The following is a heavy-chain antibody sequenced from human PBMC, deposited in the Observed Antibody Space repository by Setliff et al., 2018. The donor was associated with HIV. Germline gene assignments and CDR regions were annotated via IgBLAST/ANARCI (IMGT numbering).Heavy chain of an antibody. J-gene: IGHJ4*02. D-gene: IGHD2-15*01. CDR1: GFTFSNYG. CDR2: ISYDGSYE. CDR3: ARGRLGSSGNTYYWYYFDY. V-gene: IGHV3-30*12. Sequence: PGGSLRLSCAASGFTFSNYGMHWVRQAPGKGLEWVAFISYDGSYEYYADSVKGRFTISRDNSKNTLFLQMNSLRAEDTAVYYCARGRLGSSGNTYYWYYFDYWGQGTLVTVSS.